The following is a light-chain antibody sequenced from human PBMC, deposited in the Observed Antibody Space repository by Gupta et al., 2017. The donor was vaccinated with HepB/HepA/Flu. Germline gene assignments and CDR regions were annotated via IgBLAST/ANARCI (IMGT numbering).Light chain of an antibody. CDR2: QHT. J-gene: IGLJ2*01. CDR1: KWISSS. V-gene: IGLV3-1*01. CDR3: QAWVGNIFAV. Sequence: YEFIQPASVSVPPGQTANITCSGDKWISSSGWWYQQKPGQSPVLVIYQHTKRPSGIPDRFSGSNSGDTATLTISGTQTIDEADYYCQAWVGNIFAVFGGGTKLTVL.